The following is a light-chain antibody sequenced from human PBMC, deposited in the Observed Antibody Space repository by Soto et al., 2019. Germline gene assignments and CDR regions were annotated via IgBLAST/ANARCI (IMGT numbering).Light chain of an antibody. Sequence: QSALTQPPSASGSPGQSVTISCTGTSSDIGGYNYVSWYQQHPGKVPKLLIYEVTQRPSGVPDRFSASKSGNTASLTVSGLQAEDEADYYCSSYAGTDIPYVFGTGTKLTVL. CDR2: EVT. CDR3: SSYAGTDIPYV. CDR1: SSDIGGYNY. J-gene: IGLJ1*01. V-gene: IGLV2-8*01.